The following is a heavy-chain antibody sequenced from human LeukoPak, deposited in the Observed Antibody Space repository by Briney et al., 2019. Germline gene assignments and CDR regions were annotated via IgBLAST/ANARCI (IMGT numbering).Heavy chain of an antibody. CDR3: ARDRSVGATETEYYFDY. CDR1: GYTFTSYY. CDR2: INPSGGST. J-gene: IGHJ4*02. V-gene: IGHV1-46*01. Sequence: ASVTVSCKASGYTFTSYYMHWVRQAPGQGLEWMGIINPSGGSTSYAQKFQGRVTMTRDTSTSTVYMELSSLRSEDTAVYFCARDRSVGATETEYYFDYWGQGTLVTVSS. D-gene: IGHD1-26*01.